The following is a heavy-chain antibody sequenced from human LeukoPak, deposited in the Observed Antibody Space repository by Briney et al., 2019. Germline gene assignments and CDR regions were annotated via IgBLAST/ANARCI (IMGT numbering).Heavy chain of an antibody. J-gene: IGHJ4*02. CDR3: ARIANVNMAMDHIDY. CDR2: IFYSGST. V-gene: IGHV4-39*01. D-gene: IGHD5-18*01. Sequence: PSETLSLTCAVSGGSISSSSYYWGWIRQPPGKGLEWIGSIFYSGSTYYNPSLKSRVTISVDTSKNQFSLKLSSVTAADTAVYYCARIANVNMAMDHIDYWGQGTLVTVSS. CDR1: GGSISSSSYY.